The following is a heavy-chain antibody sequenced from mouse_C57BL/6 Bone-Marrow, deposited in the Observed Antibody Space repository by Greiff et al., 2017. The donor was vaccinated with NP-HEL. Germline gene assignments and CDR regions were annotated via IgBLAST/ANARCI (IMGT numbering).Heavy chain of an antibody. CDR3: ASYYEDAMDY. J-gene: IGHJ4*01. V-gene: IGHV1-76*01. CDR1: GYTFTDYY. D-gene: IGHD2-10*01. CDR2: IYPGSGNT. Sequence: QVQLQQSGAELVRPGASVKLSCKASGYTFTDYYINWVKQRPGQGLEWIASIYPGSGNTYYNEKFKGKATLTAEKSSSTAYMQLSSLTSEDSAVYFCASYYEDAMDYWGQGTSVTVSS.